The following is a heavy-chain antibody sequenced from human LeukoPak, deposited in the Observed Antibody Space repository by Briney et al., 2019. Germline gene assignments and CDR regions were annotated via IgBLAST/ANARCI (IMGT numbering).Heavy chain of an antibody. CDR3: ARDPSATSGGENWFDP. V-gene: IGHV3-30-3*01. Sequence: GRSLRLSCAASGFTFSSYAMHWVRQAPGQGLEWVAVISYDGSNKYYADSVKGRFTISRDNSKNTLYLEMNRLRAEDTAVYYCARDPSATSGGENWFDPWGQGTLVTVSS. J-gene: IGHJ5*02. D-gene: IGHD5-12*01. CDR2: ISYDGSNK. CDR1: GFTFSSYA.